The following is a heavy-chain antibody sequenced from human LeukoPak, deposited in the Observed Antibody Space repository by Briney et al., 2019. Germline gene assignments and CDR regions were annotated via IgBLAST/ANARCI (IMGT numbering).Heavy chain of an antibody. CDR1: GGSISSYY. D-gene: IGHD6-13*01. J-gene: IGHJ4*02. Sequence: SETLSLTCTVSGGSISSYYWSWIRQPPGKGLEWIGYIYYSGSTNYNPSLKSRVTISVDTSKNQFSLKLSSVTAADTAVYYCARSRSWHYRRFDYWGQGTLVTVSS. CDR2: IYYSGST. V-gene: IGHV4-59*01. CDR3: ARSRSWHYRRFDY.